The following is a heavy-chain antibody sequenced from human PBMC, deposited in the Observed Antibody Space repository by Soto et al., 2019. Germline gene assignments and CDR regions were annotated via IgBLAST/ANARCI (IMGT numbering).Heavy chain of an antibody. J-gene: IGHJ3*02. V-gene: IGHV3-23*01. D-gene: IGHD6-13*01. CDR3: AKDLIAAAGLFSDAFDI. CDR1: GFTYSSYA. Sequence: PGGSLRLSCAASGFTYSSYAMSLVRQAPGKGLEWVSAISGSGGSTYYADSVKGRFTISRDNSKNTLYLQMNSLRAEDTAVYYCAKDLIAAAGLFSDAFDIWGQGTMVTVSS. CDR2: ISGSGGST.